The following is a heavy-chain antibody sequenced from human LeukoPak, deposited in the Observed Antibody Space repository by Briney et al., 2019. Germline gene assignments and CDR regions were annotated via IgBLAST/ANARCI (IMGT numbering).Heavy chain of an antibody. CDR2: TSTSGGSA. CDR3: ARYSGSYYYPPAWDL. Sequence: GGSLRLSCAASGFTFSNNVMSWVRQAPGKGLEWVSATSTSGGSAYYADSVKGRFTISRDNSKNTLYLQMDSLRADDTAVYYCARYSGSYYYPPAWDLWGQGTLVTVSS. CDR1: GFTFSNNV. V-gene: IGHV3-23*01. J-gene: IGHJ4*02. D-gene: IGHD1-26*01.